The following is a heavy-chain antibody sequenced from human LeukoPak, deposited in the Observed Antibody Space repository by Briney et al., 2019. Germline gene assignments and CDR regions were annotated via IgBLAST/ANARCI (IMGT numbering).Heavy chain of an antibody. CDR2: IYTSGST. CDR1: GGSISSYY. CDR3: AREGYSGSHYYYYYYMDV. Sequence: SETLSLTCTVSGGSISSYYGGWIRQPAGKGLEWIGRIYTSGSTNYNPSLKSRVTMSVDTSKNQFSLKLSSVTAADTAVYYCAREGYSGSHYYYYYYMDVWGKGTTVTISS. J-gene: IGHJ6*03. V-gene: IGHV4-4*07. D-gene: IGHD1-26*01.